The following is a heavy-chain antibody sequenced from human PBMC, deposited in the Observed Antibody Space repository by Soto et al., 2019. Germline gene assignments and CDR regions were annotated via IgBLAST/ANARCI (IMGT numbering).Heavy chain of an antibody. CDR3: GISRHASTYYYYGMDV. CDR1: GGTFSSHT. D-gene: IGHD3-22*01. Sequence: QVQLVQSGAEVKEPGSSVKVSCKASGGTFSSHTISWVRQAPGQGLEWMGRTIPILGITNYAQKFQGRVTITADKSTSTAYMELSSMTSEDTAVYYCGISRHASTYYYYGMDVWGQWTTVTVSS. V-gene: IGHV1-69*02. CDR2: TIPILGIT. J-gene: IGHJ6*02.